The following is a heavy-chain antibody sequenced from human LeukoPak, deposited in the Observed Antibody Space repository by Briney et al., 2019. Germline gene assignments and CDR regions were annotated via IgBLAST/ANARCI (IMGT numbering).Heavy chain of an antibody. J-gene: IGHJ4*02. CDR3: AKSTHPAYDSSGYYYY. D-gene: IGHD3-22*01. CDR1: GFTFDDYA. CDR2: ISWNSGSI. Sequence: PGGSLRLSCAASGFTFDDYAMHWVRQAPGKGLEWVSGISWNSGSIGYADSVKGRFTISRDNAKNSLYLQMNSLRAEDTALYYCAKSTHPAYDSSGYYYYWGQGTLVTVSS. V-gene: IGHV3-9*01.